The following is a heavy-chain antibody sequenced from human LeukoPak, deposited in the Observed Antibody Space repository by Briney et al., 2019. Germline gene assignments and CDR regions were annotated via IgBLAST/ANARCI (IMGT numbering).Heavy chain of an antibody. D-gene: IGHD3-22*01. CDR1: GGSFSGYY. V-gene: IGHV4-34*01. J-gene: IGHJ3*02. Sequence: SETLSLTCAVYGGSFSGYYWSWIRQPPEKGLEWIGEINHSASTNYNPSLTSRVTISVDTSKNQFSLTLSSVTAADTAVYFCARGPYSYDSSGAFDIWGQGTMVTVSS. CDR2: INHSAST. CDR3: ARGPYSYDSSGAFDI.